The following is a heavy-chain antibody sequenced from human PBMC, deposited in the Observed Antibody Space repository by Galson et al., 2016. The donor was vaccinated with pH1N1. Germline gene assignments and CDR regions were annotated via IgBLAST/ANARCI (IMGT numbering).Heavy chain of an antibody. Sequence: SLRLSCAASGFTFSGYSMNWVRQAPGKGLEWVSSISLSGSYIYYADSLKGRFTISRDNDKNSLYLHMSSLTAEDTAVYYCLRDPARPRAYYFDFWGQGALVTVSS. D-gene: IGHD6-6*01. CDR3: LRDPARPRAYYFDF. CDR1: GFTFSGYS. V-gene: IGHV3-21*06. CDR2: ISLSGSYI. J-gene: IGHJ4*02.